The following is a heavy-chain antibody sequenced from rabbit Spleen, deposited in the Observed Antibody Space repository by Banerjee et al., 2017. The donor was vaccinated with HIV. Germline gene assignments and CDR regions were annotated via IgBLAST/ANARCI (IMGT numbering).Heavy chain of an antibody. CDR1: GVSFSSNHY. J-gene: IGHJ6*01. V-gene: IGHV1S40*01. Sequence: QSLGESGGDLVKPGASLTLTCTASGVSFSSNHYMCWVRQAPGKGLEWIACIEGGSSAFSYFASWAKGRFTISKTSSTTVTLQMTSLTAADTATYFCARDSGSSFSSYGMDLWGPGTLVTVS. CDR2: IEGGSSAFS. D-gene: IGHD8-1*01. CDR3: ARDSGSSFSSYGMDL.